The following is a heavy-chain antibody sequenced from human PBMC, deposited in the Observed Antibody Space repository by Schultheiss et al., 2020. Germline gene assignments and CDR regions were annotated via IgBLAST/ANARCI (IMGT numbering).Heavy chain of an antibody. D-gene: IGHD2-21*02. CDR2: IYYSGST. Sequence: GSLRLSCAASGFTFDDYGMSWVRQAPGKGLEWIGSIYYSGSTYYNPSLKSRVTMSVDTSKNQFSLKLSSVTAADTAVYYCAARIGHSGDCHGDYWGQGTLVTVSS. J-gene: IGHJ4*02. V-gene: IGHV4-38-2*01. CDR3: AARIGHSGDCHGDY. CDR1: GFTFDDYG.